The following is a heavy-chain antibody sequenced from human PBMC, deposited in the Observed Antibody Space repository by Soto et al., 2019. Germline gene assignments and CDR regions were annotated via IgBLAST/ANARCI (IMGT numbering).Heavy chain of an antibody. CDR2: IYSGGST. CDR1: GFAVSSNY. CDR3: ARIAARTFDY. D-gene: IGHD6-6*01. J-gene: IGHJ4*02. V-gene: IGHV3-66*01. Sequence: PGGSLRLSCAASGFAVSSNYMSWVRQAPGKGLEWVSVIYSGGSTYYADSVKGRFTISRDNSKNTLYLQMNSLRAEDTAVYYCARIAARTFDYWGQGTLVTSPQ.